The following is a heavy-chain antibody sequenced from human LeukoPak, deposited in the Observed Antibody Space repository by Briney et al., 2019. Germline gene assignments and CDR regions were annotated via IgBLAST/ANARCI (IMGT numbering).Heavy chain of an antibody. CDR2: INQDGSEK. V-gene: IGHV3-7*01. Sequence: PGGSLRLSCGASEFTFSSYWMSWVRQAPGKGLEWVANINQDGSEKYYVDSVKGRFTISRDNAKNSLYLQVNSLRAEDTAVYYCARESESRSVIFGVVYKYYYMDVWGRGTTVTVSS. D-gene: IGHD3-3*01. CDR1: EFTFSSYW. J-gene: IGHJ6*03. CDR3: ARESESRSVIFGVVYKYYYMDV.